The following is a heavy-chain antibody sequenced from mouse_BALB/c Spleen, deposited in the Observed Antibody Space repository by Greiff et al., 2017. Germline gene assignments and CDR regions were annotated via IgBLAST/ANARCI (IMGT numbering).Heavy chain of an antibody. CDR3: ARSSYYRYPMDY. Sequence: EVQGVESGGGLVQPGGSLKLSCAASGFTFSSYGMSWVRQTPDKRLELVATINSNGGSTYYPDSVKGRFTISRDNAKNTLYLQMSSLKSEDTAMYYCARSSYYRYPMDYWGQGTSVTVSS. CDR2: INSNGGST. J-gene: IGHJ4*01. D-gene: IGHD2-14*01. V-gene: IGHV5-6-3*01. CDR1: GFTFSSYG.